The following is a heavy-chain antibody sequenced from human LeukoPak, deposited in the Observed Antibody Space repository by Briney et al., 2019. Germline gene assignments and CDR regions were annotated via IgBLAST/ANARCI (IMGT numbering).Heavy chain of an antibody. Sequence: SQTLSLSCAISGDSVSSNSAIWNWIRQSPPRGLEWLGRAYYRSKWYIEYAASVKSRITINPDTSKNQFSLQLSSVTPEDTAVYYCARGAFGGIKDGMDVWGQGTTVTVSS. V-gene: IGHV6-1*01. CDR1: GDSVSSNSAI. CDR3: ARGAFGGIKDGMDV. D-gene: IGHD3-16*01. CDR2: AYYRSKWYI. J-gene: IGHJ6*02.